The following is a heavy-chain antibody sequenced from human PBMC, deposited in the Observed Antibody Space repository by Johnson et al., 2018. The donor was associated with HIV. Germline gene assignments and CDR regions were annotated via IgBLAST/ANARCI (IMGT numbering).Heavy chain of an antibody. D-gene: IGHD1-26*01. Sequence: VQLVESGGGVVQPGRSLRLSCAASGFTFSSYAMHWVRQAPAKGLEWVAVISYDGSNKYYADSVKGRFTISRDNSKNTLYLQMNSLRAEDTAVYYCARVRRSGTYYVDAFDIWGQGTMVTVSS. CDR1: GFTFSSYA. J-gene: IGHJ3*02. V-gene: IGHV3-30*04. CDR3: ARVRRSGTYYVDAFDI. CDR2: ISYDGSNK.